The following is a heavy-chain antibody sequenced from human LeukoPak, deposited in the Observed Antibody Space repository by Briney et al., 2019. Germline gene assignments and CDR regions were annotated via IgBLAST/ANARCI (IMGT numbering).Heavy chain of an antibody. D-gene: IGHD3-22*01. CDR3: ARGRDYYDSYNYNF. V-gene: IGHV3-11*05. CDR2: ISSGSSYI. J-gene: IGHJ4*02. CDR1: GFTFSNYY. Sequence: GGSLRLSCAASGFTFSNYYMAWIRQAPGGGLEWVSYISSGSSYINYVDSVKGRFTISRDNAKNSVHLQMDSLRAEDTAVYYCARGRDYYDSYNYNFWGQGTLVTVSS.